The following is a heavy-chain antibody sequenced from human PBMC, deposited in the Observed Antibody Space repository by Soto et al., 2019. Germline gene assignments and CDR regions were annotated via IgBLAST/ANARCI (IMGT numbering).Heavy chain of an antibody. CDR1: GYIFTSYW. V-gene: IGHV5-51*01. J-gene: IGHJ4*02. Sequence: GGSLNIFWKSSGYIFTSYWIGWVRQMPGKGLEWMGIIYPGDSDTRYSPSFQGQVNISADKSISTAYLQWSNLKASDTAMYYCGRALDSGGYYSGYWGQGTPVTVSS. CDR3: GRALDSGGYYSGY. D-gene: IGHD3-22*01. CDR2: IYPGDSDT.